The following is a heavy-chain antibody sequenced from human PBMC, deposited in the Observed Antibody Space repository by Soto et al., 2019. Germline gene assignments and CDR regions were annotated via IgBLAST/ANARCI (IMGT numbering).Heavy chain of an antibody. J-gene: IGHJ3*02. D-gene: IGHD3-16*01. CDR1: GGSLSTHY. V-gene: IGHV4-59*11. Sequence: ETLSLTCTLSGGSLSTHYLNWIRQPPGKGLEWIGYIYYLGRTNYNSSLRSRVTMSVDTSKNQFSLRVSSVTAADTAVYYCARKTDDSNTFNGLDIWGQGTMATVSS. CDR3: ARKTDDSNTFNGLDI. CDR2: IYYLGRT.